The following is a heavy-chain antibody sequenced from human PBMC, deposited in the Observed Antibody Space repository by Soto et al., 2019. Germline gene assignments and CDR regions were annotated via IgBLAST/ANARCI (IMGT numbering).Heavy chain of an antibody. Sequence: QVQLVESGGGVVQPGRSLRLSCAASGFTFSSYGMHWVRQAPGKGLEWVAVISYDGSNKYYADSVKGRFTISRDNSKNTLYLQMNSLRAEDTAVYYCAKDPRSLLFSYPFDYWGQGTLVTVSS. CDR3: AKDPRSLLFSYPFDY. CDR2: ISYDGSNK. J-gene: IGHJ4*02. V-gene: IGHV3-30*18. CDR1: GFTFSSYG. D-gene: IGHD2-21*02.